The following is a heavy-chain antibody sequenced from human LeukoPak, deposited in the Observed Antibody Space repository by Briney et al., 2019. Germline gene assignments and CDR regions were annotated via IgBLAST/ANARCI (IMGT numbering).Heavy chain of an antibody. D-gene: IGHD3-22*01. Sequence: SVKVSCKASGGTFSSYAISWVRQAPGQGLEWMGGIIPIFGTANYAQKFQGRVTITADESTSTAYMELSSLRSEDTAVYYCASSGSSGYYAQRDWGQGTLVTVSS. V-gene: IGHV1-69*13. CDR3: ASSGSSGYYAQRD. CDR1: GGTFSSYA. CDR2: IIPIFGTA. J-gene: IGHJ4*02.